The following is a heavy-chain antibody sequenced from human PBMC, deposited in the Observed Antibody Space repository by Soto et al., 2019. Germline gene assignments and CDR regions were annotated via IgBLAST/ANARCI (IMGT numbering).Heavy chain of an antibody. V-gene: IGHV4-31*03. CDR1: GGSISSGGYY. Sequence: LSLTCTVSGGSISSGGYYWSWIRQHPGKGLEWIGYIYYSGSTYYNPSLKSRVTISVDTSKNQFSLKLSSVTAADTAVYYCAREVRASTSFDWFDPWGQGTLVTVSS. J-gene: IGHJ5*02. CDR2: IYYSGST. CDR3: AREVRASTSFDWFDP. D-gene: IGHD2-2*01.